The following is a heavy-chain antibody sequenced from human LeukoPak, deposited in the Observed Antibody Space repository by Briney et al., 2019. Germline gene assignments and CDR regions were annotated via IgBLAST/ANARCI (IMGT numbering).Heavy chain of an antibody. J-gene: IGHJ5*02. Sequence: ASVTVSCKASGYTFTSYGISWVRQAPGQGLEWMGWTSAYNGNTNYAQKLQGRVTMTTDTSTSTAYMELRSLRPDDTAVYYCARDGLAAAGSSSNWFDPWGQGTLVTVSS. CDR1: GYTFTSYG. D-gene: IGHD6-13*01. CDR3: ARDGLAAAGSSSNWFDP. V-gene: IGHV1-18*01. CDR2: TSAYNGNT.